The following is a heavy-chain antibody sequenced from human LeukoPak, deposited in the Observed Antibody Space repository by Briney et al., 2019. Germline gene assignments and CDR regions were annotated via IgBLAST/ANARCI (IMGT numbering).Heavy chain of an antibody. CDR3: ARQRSYYDSSGYNNWFDP. CDR1: GGSISSYY. V-gene: IGHV4-59*01. J-gene: IGHJ5*02. Sequence: SETLSLTCTVSGGSISSYYWSWIRQPPGKGLEWIGYIYYSGSTNYNPSLKSRVTISVDMSRNQFSLKLSSVTAADTAVYYCARQRSYYDSSGYNNWFDPWGQGTLVTVSS. D-gene: IGHD3-22*01. CDR2: IYYSGST.